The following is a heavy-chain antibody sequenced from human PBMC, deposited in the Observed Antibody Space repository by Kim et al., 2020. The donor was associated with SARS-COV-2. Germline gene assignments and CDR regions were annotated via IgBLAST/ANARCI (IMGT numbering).Heavy chain of an antibody. CDR2: ISYDGSNE. CDR3: AKVYNILTGLYDPTPFHD. V-gene: IGHV3-30*18. D-gene: IGHD3-9*01. Sequence: GGSLRLSCAAPGFTFRNFVMHWVRQAPGKGLEWVGAISYDGSNEYYEDSVKGRFTISRDNSKNTLYLQMNSLRAEDTAVYYCAKVYNILTGLYDPTPFHDWGPATLGTV. J-gene: IGHJ4*02. CDR1: GFTFRNFV.